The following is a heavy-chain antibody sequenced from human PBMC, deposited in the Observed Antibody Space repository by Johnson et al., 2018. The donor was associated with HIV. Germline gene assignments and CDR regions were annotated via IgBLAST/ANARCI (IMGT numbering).Heavy chain of an antibody. D-gene: IGHD1-26*01. V-gene: IGHV3-30*04. CDR1: GFAFSTYT. J-gene: IGHJ3*02. Sequence: QVQLVESGGGVVQPGRSLRLSCAASGFAFSTYTMHWVRQAQGKGLEWVALISYDGSKKYYADSVKGRFTISRDNSKNTLYLQMNSLRAEDTAVYYCARDQNIVGANDGFDIWGQGTMVTVSS. CDR3: ARDQNIVGANDGFDI. CDR2: ISYDGSKK.